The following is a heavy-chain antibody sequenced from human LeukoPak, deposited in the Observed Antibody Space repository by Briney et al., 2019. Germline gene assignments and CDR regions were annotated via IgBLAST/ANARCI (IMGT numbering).Heavy chain of an antibody. J-gene: IGHJ4*02. CDR3: ARLCSGGSCYQIENY. Sequence: SETLSLTCAVYGGSFSSYYWGWIRQPPGKRLEWIGSIYYSGSTYYNPSLKSRVTISVDTSKNQFSLKLSSVTAADTAVYYCARLCSGGSCYQIENYWGQGTLVTVSS. V-gene: IGHV4-39*01. D-gene: IGHD2-15*01. CDR1: GGSFSSYY. CDR2: IYYSGST.